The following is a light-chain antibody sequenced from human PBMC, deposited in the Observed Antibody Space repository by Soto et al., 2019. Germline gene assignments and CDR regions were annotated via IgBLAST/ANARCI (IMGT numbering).Light chain of an antibody. CDR1: SSDVGGYNF. CDR3: CSYAGRYTWV. Sequence: QSALTQPRSVSGSPGQSVTISCTGTSSDVGGYNFVSWYQHQPGKAPKLIIYDVTKWPSGVPDRFSGSKSGNTDSLTISGLQAEDEADYYCCSYAGRYTWVFGGGTKLTVL. J-gene: IGLJ3*02. V-gene: IGLV2-11*01. CDR2: DVT.